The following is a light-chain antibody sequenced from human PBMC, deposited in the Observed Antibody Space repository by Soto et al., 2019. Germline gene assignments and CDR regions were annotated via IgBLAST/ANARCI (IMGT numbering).Light chain of an antibody. V-gene: IGKV1-5*03. CDR3: QQYNSYPWT. J-gene: IGKJ1*01. Sequence: DIQMTQSPSTLSASVGDRVTITCRASQSISIWLAWYQQKPGKATKLLIYKASSLDSGVPSRFSGSRSGTEFTLTISSLHPDDFATYHCQQYNSYPWTFGQGTKVEVK. CDR2: KAS. CDR1: QSISIW.